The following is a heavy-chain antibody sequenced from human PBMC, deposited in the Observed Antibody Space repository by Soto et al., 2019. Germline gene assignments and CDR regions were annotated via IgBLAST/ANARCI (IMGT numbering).Heavy chain of an antibody. CDR1: GGSISSGVYY. Sequence: PSETLSLTCTVSGGSISSGVYYWSWIRQPPGKGLEWIGYIYYSGSTYYNPSLKSRVTISVDTSKNQFSLKLSSVTAADTAVYYCARDAPYYDILTGRLRAFDIWGQGTMVTVSS. CDR3: ARDAPYYDILTGRLRAFDI. D-gene: IGHD3-9*01. J-gene: IGHJ3*02. CDR2: IYYSGST. V-gene: IGHV4-30-4*01.